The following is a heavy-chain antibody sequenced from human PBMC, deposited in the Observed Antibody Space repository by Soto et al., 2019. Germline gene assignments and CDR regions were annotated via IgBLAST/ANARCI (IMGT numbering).Heavy chain of an antibody. V-gene: IGHV4-39*01. Sequence: QLQLQESGPGLVKPSETLSLTCTVSGGSISSSSSYWGWIRQPPGKVLEWIGSIYYSGSTYYNPSLKSLVTISVDTSKNQFSLKLSSVTAADTAVYYCARRAPDSSGYYRVSSPYDYWGQGTLVTVSS. D-gene: IGHD3-22*01. CDR2: IYYSGST. J-gene: IGHJ4*02. CDR1: GGSISSSSSY. CDR3: ARRAPDSSGYYRVSSPYDY.